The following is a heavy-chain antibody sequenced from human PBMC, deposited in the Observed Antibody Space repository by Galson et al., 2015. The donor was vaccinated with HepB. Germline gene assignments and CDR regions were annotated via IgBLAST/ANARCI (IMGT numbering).Heavy chain of an antibody. CDR1: GFAFDDSA. CDR2: ISWNSGTI. CDR3: AKDLAAALKVKLDY. V-gene: IGHV3-9*01. D-gene: IGHD6-13*01. J-gene: IGHJ4*02. Sequence: SLRLSCAASGFAFDDSAMHWVRQAPGKGLEWVSGISWNSGTIGYADSVKGRFTISRDNAKNSLYLQMNSLRPEDTALYYCAKDLAAALKVKLDYWGQGTLVTVSS.